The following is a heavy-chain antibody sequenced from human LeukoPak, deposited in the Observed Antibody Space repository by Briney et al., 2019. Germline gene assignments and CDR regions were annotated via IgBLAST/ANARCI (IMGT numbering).Heavy chain of an antibody. CDR3: ARGDNWNYLYYFDY. CDR1: GYTFTSYD. J-gene: IGHJ4*02. V-gene: IGHV1-8*01. D-gene: IGHD1-7*01. Sequence: ASVKVSCKASGYTFTSYDINWVRQATGQGLEWMGWMNPNSGNTGYAQKFQGRVTMTRDTSTSTVYMELSSLRSEDTAVYYCARGDNWNYLYYFDYWGQGTLVTVSS. CDR2: MNPNSGNT.